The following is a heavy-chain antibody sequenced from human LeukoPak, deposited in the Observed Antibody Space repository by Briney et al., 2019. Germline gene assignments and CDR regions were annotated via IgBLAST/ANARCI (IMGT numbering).Heavy chain of an antibody. CDR1: GFTFSSYA. CDR2: ISYDGSNE. Sequence: GGSLRLSCAASGFTFSSYAMHWVPQAPGKGLEWVAVISYDGSNEYNADSVKGRFTISRDNSKNTLYLQMNSLRAEDTAVYYCARKQLAGFNYWGQGTLVTVSS. J-gene: IGHJ4*02. V-gene: IGHV3-30*01. CDR3: ARKQLAGFNY. D-gene: IGHD6-6*01.